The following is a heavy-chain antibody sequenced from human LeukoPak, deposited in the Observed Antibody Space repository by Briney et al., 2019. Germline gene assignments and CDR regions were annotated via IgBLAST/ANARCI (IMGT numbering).Heavy chain of an antibody. CDR1: GYTFTGYY. Sequence: ASVKVSCKASGYTFTGYYMHWVRQAPGQGLEWMGWTNPNSGGTNYAQKFQGWVTMTRDTSISTAYMELSRLRSDDTAVYYCARGLWGSLDAFDIWGQGTMVTVSS. V-gene: IGHV1-2*04. D-gene: IGHD4/OR15-4a*01. CDR3: ARGLWGSLDAFDI. CDR2: TNPNSGGT. J-gene: IGHJ3*02.